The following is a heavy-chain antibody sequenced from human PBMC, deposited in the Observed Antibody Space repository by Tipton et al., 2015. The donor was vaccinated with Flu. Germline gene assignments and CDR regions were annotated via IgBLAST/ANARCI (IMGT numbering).Heavy chain of an antibody. D-gene: IGHD4-17*01. CDR1: GGSISSYY. V-gene: IGHV4-59*01. CDR2: IYYSGST. Sequence: TLSLTCTVSGGSISSYYWSWIRQPPGKGLEWIGYIYYSGSTNYNPSLKSRVTISVDTSKNQFSLKLSSVTAADTAVYYCARDDGDYGLDYWGQGTLVTGSS. J-gene: IGHJ4*02. CDR3: ARDDGDYGLDY.